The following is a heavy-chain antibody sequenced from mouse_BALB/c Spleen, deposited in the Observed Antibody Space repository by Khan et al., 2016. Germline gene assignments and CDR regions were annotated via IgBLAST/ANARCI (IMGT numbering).Heavy chain of an antibody. J-gene: IGHJ3*01. D-gene: IGHD2-1*01. V-gene: IGHV9-3*02. CDR1: GYTFTNYG. CDR3: ERYGTGTWFAY. Sequence: LVESGPELKKPGETVKISCKASGYTFTNYGMTWVKQAPGKGLKWMGWINTNTGEPTYAEDFKGRFAFSLETSANTAYLQINNLKNEDTATYFCERYGTGTWFAYWGQGTLVTVSA. CDR2: INTNTGEP.